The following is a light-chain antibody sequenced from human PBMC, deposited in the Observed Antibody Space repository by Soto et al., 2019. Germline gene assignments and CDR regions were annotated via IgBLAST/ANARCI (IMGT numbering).Light chain of an antibody. V-gene: IGKV3-11*01. CDR1: QRGSSY. CDR2: DAS. J-gene: IGKJ4*01. Sequence: EIVLTQSPATLSLSPGERATLSCRASQRGSSYLAWYQQKPSQAPRLLIYDASNRATGIPARFSGSGSETDFKLTISSLEPEDFAVYYCQQRSNWFLTFGGGTKVEIK. CDR3: QQRSNWFLT.